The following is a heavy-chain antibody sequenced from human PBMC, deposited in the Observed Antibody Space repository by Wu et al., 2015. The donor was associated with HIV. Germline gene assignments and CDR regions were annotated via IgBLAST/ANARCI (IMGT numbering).Heavy chain of an antibody. CDR2: INTYNGNT. D-gene: IGHD3-10*01. Sequence: QVQLVQSGAEVKKPGASVKVSCKASGYKFTTYGISWVRQAPGQGLEWMGWINTYNGNTNYAQILQGRVTMTTDITTSTAHMELRSLRSDDTAVYYCARSDKRHYYGSGRLDYWGQGTLVTVSS. J-gene: IGHJ4*02. CDR1: GYKFTTYG. CDR3: ARSDKRHYYGSGRLDY. V-gene: IGHV1-18*01.